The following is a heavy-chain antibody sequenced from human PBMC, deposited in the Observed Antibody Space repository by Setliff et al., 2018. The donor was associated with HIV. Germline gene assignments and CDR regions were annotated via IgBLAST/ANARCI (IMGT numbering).Heavy chain of an antibody. D-gene: IGHD2-2*01. V-gene: IGHV3-7*03. CDR2: IKQDGSEE. CDR1: GFTFSTYW. CDR3: TTDPAVD. Sequence: GGSLRLSCAASGFTFSTYWMIWVRQAPGKGLEWVAKIKQDGSEEYYVDSVKGRFTISRDNAKNSVYLQMNSLKIEDTAVYYCTTDPAVDWGQGTPVTVSS. J-gene: IGHJ1*01.